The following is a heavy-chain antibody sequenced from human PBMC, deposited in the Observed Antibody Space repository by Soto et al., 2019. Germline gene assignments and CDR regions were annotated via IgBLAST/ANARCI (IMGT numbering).Heavy chain of an antibody. V-gene: IGHV3-23*01. Sequence: GGSLRLSCAASGFTFSGYTMSWVRQAPWKGLEWVSGISATGGSTYYADSVKGRFTFSRDNSKNTLYLQMNSLRAEDTAVYYCAKGFIRDCGGDCTVDTWGQGTLVTVSS. J-gene: IGHJ5*02. CDR3: AKGFIRDCGGDCTVDT. CDR2: ISATGGST. D-gene: IGHD2-21*02. CDR1: GFTFSGYT.